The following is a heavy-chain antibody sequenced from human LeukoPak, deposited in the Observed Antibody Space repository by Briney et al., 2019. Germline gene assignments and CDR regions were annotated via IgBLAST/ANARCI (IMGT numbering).Heavy chain of an antibody. J-gene: IGHJ5*02. Sequence: SETLSLTCAVYGGSFSGYYWSWIRQPPGKGLEWIGEINHSGSTNYNPSLKSRVTISVDTSKNQFPLKLSSVTAADTAVYYCARGRGYYDSSGYYRASWFDPWGQGTLVTVSS. CDR1: GGSFSGYY. CDR2: INHSGST. V-gene: IGHV4-34*01. D-gene: IGHD3-22*01. CDR3: ARGRGYYDSSGYYRASWFDP.